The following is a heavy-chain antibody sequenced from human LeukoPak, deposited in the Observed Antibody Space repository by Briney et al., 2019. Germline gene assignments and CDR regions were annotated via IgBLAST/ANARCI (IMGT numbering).Heavy chain of an antibody. J-gene: IGHJ5*02. D-gene: IGHD3-10*01. Sequence: SQTLSLTCTVSGGSISSYYWSWIRQPPGKGLEWVGYIYYSGSTNYHPSLKSRVTISVDTSKNQFSLKLSSVTAADTAVYYCARTITMDSFDPWGQGTLVTVSS. CDR1: GGSISSYY. V-gene: IGHV4-59*01. CDR3: ARTITMDSFDP. CDR2: IYYSGST.